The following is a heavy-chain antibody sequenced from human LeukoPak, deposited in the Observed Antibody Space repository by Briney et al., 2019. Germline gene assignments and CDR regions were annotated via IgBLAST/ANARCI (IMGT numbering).Heavy chain of an antibody. CDR2: INHSGST. CDR1: GGSFSGYY. V-gene: IGHV4-34*01. CDR3: ARRSTSSSPPNYGSGSYYNGPVVGFDY. Sequence: SETLSLTCAVYGGSFSGYYWSWIRQPPGKGLEWIGEINHSGSTNYNPSLKSRVTISVDTSKNQFSLKLSSVTAADTAVYYCARRSTSSSPPNYGSGSYYNGPVVGFDYWGQGTLVTVSS. J-gene: IGHJ4*02. D-gene: IGHD3-10*01.